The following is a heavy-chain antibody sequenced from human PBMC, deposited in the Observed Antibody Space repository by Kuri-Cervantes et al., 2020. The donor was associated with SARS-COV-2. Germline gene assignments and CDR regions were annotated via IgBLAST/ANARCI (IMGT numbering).Heavy chain of an antibody. CDR2: IIPIFGTA. J-gene: IGHJ5*02. CDR3: ARDGQGLYCSGGSCYSRWFDP. CDR1: GGTFSSYT. Sequence: SVKVSCKASGGTFSSYTISWVRQAPGQGLEWMGGIIPIFGTANYAQKFQGRVTITADKSTSTAYMELRSLRSDDTAVYYCARDGQGLYCSGGSCYSRWFDPWGQGTLVTVSS. V-gene: IGHV1-69*06. D-gene: IGHD2-15*01.